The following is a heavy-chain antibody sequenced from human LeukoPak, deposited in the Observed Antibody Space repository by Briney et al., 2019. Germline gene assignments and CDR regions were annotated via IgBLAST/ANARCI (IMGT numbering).Heavy chain of an antibody. J-gene: IGHJ4*02. V-gene: IGHV3-30*18. CDR3: AKDRRGSYCIDY. CDR1: GFTFSRYG. D-gene: IGHD1-26*01. CDR2: MSPHGSNI. Sequence: GGSLRLSCAASGFTFSRYGMHWVRQAPGEGLEWVAFMSPHGSNIDYADSVKGRFTISRDNSRNTLYLQMNSLRAEDTAVYSCAKDRRGSYCIDYWGQGTLVAVST.